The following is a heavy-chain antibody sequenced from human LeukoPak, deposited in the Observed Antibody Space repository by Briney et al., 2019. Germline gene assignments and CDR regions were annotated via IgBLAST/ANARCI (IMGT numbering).Heavy chain of an antibody. D-gene: IGHD5/OR15-5a*01. Sequence: ASVKVSCKASGYTFIGYYLHWVRQAPGQGLEWMGWINPTSGGINYAQKSQDRVTMTRDTSINTAYMELSRLTSDDTAVYYCARLVGLSTTASYWGQGTLVIVSS. CDR1: GYTFIGYY. CDR3: ARLVGLSTTASY. CDR2: INPTSGGI. J-gene: IGHJ4*02. V-gene: IGHV1-2*02.